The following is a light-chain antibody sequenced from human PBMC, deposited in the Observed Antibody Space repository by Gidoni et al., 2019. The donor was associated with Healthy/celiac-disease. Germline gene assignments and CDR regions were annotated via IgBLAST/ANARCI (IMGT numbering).Light chain of an antibody. CDR2: WAA. V-gene: IGKV4-1*01. CDR1: QSVLYSSNNKNY. J-gene: IGKJ1*01. CDR3: QQYYSTPRT. Sequence: DIVLSPSPDSLAVSLGERATINCKSSQSVLYSSNNKNYLAWYQQKPGQPPKRLIDWAATREAGVPDRCSGSGPGTDFILTISSLQAEDVAVYYCQQYYSTPRTFGQGTKVEIK.